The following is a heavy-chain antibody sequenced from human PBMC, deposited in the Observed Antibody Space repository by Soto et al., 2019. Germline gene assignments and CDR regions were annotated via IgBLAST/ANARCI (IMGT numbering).Heavy chain of an antibody. V-gene: IGHV3-23*01. CDR3: AKDPWGKIAAALDY. CDR1: GFTFSSYA. CDR2: ISGSGGST. J-gene: IGHJ4*02. Sequence: GGSLRLSCAASGFTFSSYAMSWVRQAPGKGLEWVSAISGSGGSTYYADSVKGRFTVSRDNSKNTLYLQMNSLRAEDTAVYYCAKDPWGKIAAALDYWGQGTLVTVSS. D-gene: IGHD6-13*01.